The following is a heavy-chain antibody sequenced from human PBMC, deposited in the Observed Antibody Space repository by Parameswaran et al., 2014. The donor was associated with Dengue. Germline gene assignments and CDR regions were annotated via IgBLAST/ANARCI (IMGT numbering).Heavy chain of an antibody. D-gene: IGHD6-13*01. CDR3: ARGSPGIAAYRIV. CDR2: MNPNSGNT. Sequence: WVRQAPGQGLEWMGWMNPNSGNTGYAQKFQGRVTMTRNTSISTAYMELSSLRSEDTAVYYCARGSPGIAAYRIVWGQGTTVTVSS. V-gene: IGHV1-8*01. J-gene: IGHJ6*02.